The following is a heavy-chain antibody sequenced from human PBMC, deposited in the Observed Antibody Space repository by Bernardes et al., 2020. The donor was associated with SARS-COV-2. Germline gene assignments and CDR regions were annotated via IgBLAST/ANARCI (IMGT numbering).Heavy chain of an antibody. CDR3: AKDIQSADRGHFFDY. CDR1: GFNFDDFA. J-gene: IGHJ4*02. CDR2: ISWNSGSI. V-gene: IGHV3-9*01. D-gene: IGHD2-15*01. Sequence: GGSLRLSCAASGFNFDDFAMHWVRQVSGKGLEWVSGISWNSGSIDYADSVKGRFTISRDNAKNSLYLQMDSLRPEDTALYYCAKDIQSADRGHFFDYWGQGTLVTVSS.